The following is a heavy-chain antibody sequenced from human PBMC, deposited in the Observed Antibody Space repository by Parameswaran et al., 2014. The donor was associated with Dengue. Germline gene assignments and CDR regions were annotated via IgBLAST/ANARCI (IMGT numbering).Heavy chain of an antibody. V-gene: IGHV4-31*02. CDR2: IYYSGST. Sequence: RWIRQPPGKGLEWIGYIYYSGSTYYNPSLKSRVTISVDTSKNQFSLKLSSVTAADTAVYYCARESMVRGYDYWGQGTLVTVSS. D-gene: IGHD3-10*01. CDR3: ARESMVRGYDY. J-gene: IGHJ4*02.